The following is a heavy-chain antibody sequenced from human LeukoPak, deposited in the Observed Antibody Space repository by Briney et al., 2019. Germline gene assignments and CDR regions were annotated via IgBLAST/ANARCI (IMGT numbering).Heavy chain of an antibody. Sequence: GRSLRLSCAASGFTFNNYAMHWVRQAPGKGLEWVAVISYDGSHKYYADSVKGRFTISRDNSKNTLYLQMGSLRAEDMAVYYCARDQPRYSGSYYDYWGQGTLVTVSS. CDR3: ARDQPRYSGSYYDY. CDR1: GFTFNNYA. CDR2: ISYDGSHK. V-gene: IGHV3-30*14. J-gene: IGHJ4*02. D-gene: IGHD1-26*01.